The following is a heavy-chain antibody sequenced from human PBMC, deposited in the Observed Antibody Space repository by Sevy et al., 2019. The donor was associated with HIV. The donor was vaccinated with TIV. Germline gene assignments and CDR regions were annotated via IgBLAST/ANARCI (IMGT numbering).Heavy chain of an antibody. CDR3: ARHRRADYYDSSGYYRPRNWYFDL. Sequence: SETLSLTCTVSGGSISSSSYYWGWIRQPPGKGLEWIGSIYYSGSTYYNPSLKSRVTISVDTSKNQFSLKLSPVTAADTAVYYCARHRRADYYDSSGYYRPRNWYFDLWGRGTLVTVSS. V-gene: IGHV4-39*01. J-gene: IGHJ2*01. D-gene: IGHD3-22*01. CDR1: GGSISSSSYY. CDR2: IYYSGST.